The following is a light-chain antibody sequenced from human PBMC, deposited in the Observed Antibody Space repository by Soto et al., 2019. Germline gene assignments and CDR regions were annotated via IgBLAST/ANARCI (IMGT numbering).Light chain of an antibody. CDR3: QSYDSSLSSYV. J-gene: IGLJ1*01. CDR2: SNS. CDR1: SSNIGAGYD. Sequence: QSALTQPPSVSGAPGQRVTISCTGSSSNIGAGYDVHWYQQLPGTAPKLPIYSNSNRPSGVPDRFSGSKSGSSASLAITGLQDEDEADYYCQSYDSSLSSYVFGSGTKVTVL. V-gene: IGLV1-40*01.